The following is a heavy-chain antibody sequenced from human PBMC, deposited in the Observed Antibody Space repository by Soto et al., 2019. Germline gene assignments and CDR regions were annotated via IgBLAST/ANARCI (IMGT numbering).Heavy chain of an antibody. Sequence: EVQLVESGGGLVQPGRSLRLSCAASGFTFDDYAMHWVRQAPGKGLEWVSGITGSGSSTYYADSVKGRFTISRDNSKNTLYLQMNSLRAEDTAVYYCAKGTKNGVLAAAPDNFFDFWGQGTLVTVSS. CDR3: AKGTKNGVLAAAPDNFFDF. CDR2: ITGSGSST. D-gene: IGHD2-15*01. CDR1: GFTFDDYA. J-gene: IGHJ4*02. V-gene: IGHV3-23*04.